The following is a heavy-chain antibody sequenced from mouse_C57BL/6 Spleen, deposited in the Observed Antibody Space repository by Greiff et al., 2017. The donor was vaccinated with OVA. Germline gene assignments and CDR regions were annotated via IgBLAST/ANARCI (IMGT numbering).Heavy chain of an antibody. CDR3: ATYYGFAY. CDR1: GYAFSSSW. D-gene: IGHD1-2*01. Sequence: QVQLQQSGPELVKPGASVKISCKASGYAFSSSWMNWVKQRPGKGLEWIGRIYPGGGDTNYNGKFKGKATLTADKSSSTAYMQLSSLTSEDSAVYFCATYYGFAYWGQGTLVTVSA. V-gene: IGHV1-82*01. CDR2: IYPGGGDT. J-gene: IGHJ3*01.